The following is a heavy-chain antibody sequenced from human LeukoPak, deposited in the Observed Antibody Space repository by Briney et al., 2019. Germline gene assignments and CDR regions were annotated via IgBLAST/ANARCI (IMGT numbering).Heavy chain of an antibody. V-gene: IGHV3-21*01. J-gene: IGHJ4*02. CDR3: ARDRDYDFPSPFDY. D-gene: IGHD3-3*01. CDR1: GFTFSSYS. Sequence: SGGSLRLSCAASGFTFSSYSMNWVRQAPGKGLEWVSSISSSSSYIYYADSVKGRFTISRDNAKNSLYLQMNSLRAEDTAVYYCARDRDYDFPSPFDYWGQGTLVTVSS. CDR2: ISSSSSYI.